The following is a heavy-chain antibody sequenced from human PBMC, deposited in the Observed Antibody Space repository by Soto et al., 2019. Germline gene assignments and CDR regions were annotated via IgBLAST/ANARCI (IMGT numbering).Heavy chain of an antibody. Sequence: GGSLRLSCSASGFTFSTYTVNWVRQAPGKGLEWVSSISSSRDYIYYADSVTGRFTISRDNAKKSLYLQMNSLTAEDTAVYYCAKGAWLDSWGQGSLVTVSS. J-gene: IGHJ4*02. V-gene: IGHV3-21*01. CDR1: GFTFSTYT. CDR2: ISSSRDYI. CDR3: AKGAWLDS.